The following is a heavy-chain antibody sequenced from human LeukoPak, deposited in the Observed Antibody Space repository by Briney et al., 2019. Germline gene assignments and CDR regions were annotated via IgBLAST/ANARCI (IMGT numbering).Heavy chain of an antibody. CDR3: VREGYDSSGYYLDS. CDR2: IYYSGST. V-gene: IGHV4-31*03. Sequence: SETLSLTCTVSGGSISSGGYYWSWVRQHPGKGLEWIGYIYYSGSTYYNPSLKSRVTISVDTSKNQFSLKLSSVTAADTAVYYCVREGYDSSGYYLDSWGQGTLVTVSS. CDR1: GGSISSGGYY. D-gene: IGHD3-22*01. J-gene: IGHJ4*02.